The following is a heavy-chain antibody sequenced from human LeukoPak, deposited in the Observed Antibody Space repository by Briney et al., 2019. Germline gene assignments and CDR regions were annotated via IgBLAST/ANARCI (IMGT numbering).Heavy chain of an antibody. D-gene: IGHD6-19*01. CDR2: IYRSSNGETT. Sequence: GGSLRLSCAASGIAFCNARMTGVRQAPGKGLEWVGRIYRSSNGETTDYGAPVKGRFTMSRDDSKNTLYLQMNSLKTEDTAVYYCTTESSGSRPFWGQGTLVTVSS. J-gene: IGHJ4*02. CDR1: GIAFCNAR. V-gene: IGHV3-15*01. CDR3: TTESSGSRPF.